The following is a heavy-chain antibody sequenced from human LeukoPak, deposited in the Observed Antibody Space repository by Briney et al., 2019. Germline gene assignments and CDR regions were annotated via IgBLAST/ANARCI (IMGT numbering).Heavy chain of an antibody. Sequence: ASVKVSCKASGYTFTGYYMHWVQRAPGQGLEWMGWINPNSGGTNYAQKFQGWVTMTRDTSISTAYMELSRLRSDDTAVYYCARESSSWYYYYYYGMDVWGQGTTVTVSS. V-gene: IGHV1-2*04. CDR2: INPNSGGT. J-gene: IGHJ6*02. CDR1: GYTFTGYY. D-gene: IGHD6-13*01. CDR3: ARESSSWYYYYYYGMDV.